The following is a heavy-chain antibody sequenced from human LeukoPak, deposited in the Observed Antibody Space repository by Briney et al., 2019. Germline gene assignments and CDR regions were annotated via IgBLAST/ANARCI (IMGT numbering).Heavy chain of an antibody. CDR3: ARAFSSSWYTGSWFDP. CDR2: IIPIFGTA. J-gene: IGHJ5*02. CDR1: GYTFTSYA. D-gene: IGHD6-13*01. Sequence: SVKVSCKASGYTFTSYAISWVRQAPGQGLEWMGGIIPIFGTANYAQKFQGRVTITADESTSTAYMELSSLRSEDTAVYYCARAFSSSWYTGSWFDPWGQGTLVTVSS. V-gene: IGHV1-69*13.